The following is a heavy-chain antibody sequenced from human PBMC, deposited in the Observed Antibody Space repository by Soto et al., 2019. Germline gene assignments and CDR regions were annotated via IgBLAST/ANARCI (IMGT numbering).Heavy chain of an antibody. CDR3: ARAGSPFDSDSSGYWGFDH. J-gene: IGHJ4*02. CDR2: VYSGGTT. D-gene: IGHD3-22*01. V-gene: IGHV3-53*01. CDR1: GFAVSNNY. Sequence: GGSLRLSCVASGFAVSNNYMNWVRQAPGKGLEWVSVVYSGGTTYYADSVRGRFTVSRDDSKNTLFLQMSSLRAEDTAVYYCARAGSPFDSDSSGYWGFDHWGQGTLVTVSS.